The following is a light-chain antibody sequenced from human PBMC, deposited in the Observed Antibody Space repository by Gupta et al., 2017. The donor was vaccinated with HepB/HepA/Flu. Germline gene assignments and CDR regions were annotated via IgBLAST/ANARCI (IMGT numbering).Light chain of an antibody. CDR2: GAS. CDR3: QQYGSSPQT. Sequence: ETVSTQSSGTLSLSPGERATRSCRASQSVSSSYLAWYQQKPGQAPRLLIYGASSMATGIPDRFTGSGSGTDFTLTISRLEPEDFAVYYCQQYGSSPQTFGQGTKVEIK. CDR1: QSVSSSY. V-gene: IGKV3-20*01. J-gene: IGKJ1*01.